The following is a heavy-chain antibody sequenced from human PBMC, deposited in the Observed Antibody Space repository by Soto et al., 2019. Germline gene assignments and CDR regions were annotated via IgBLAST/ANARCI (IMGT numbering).Heavy chain of an antibody. V-gene: IGHV4-39*07. CDR2: IYYSGST. CDR3: ARLGAFYQSLDP. CDR1: GGSISSSSYY. D-gene: IGHD2-2*01. Sequence: SETLSLTCTVSGGSISSSSYYWGWIRQPPGKGLEWIGSIYYSGSTYYNPSLKSRVTISVDTSKNQFSLKLSSVTAADTAVCYCARLGAFYQSLDPWGPGTLVTVSS. J-gene: IGHJ5*02.